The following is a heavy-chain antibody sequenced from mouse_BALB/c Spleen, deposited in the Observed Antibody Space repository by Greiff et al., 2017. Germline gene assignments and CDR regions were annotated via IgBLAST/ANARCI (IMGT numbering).Heavy chain of an antibody. CDR1: GFAFSSYD. D-gene: IGHD2-4*01. CDR2: ISSGGGST. V-gene: IGHV5-12-1*01. CDR3: ARQNMITTEIFAY. J-gene: IGHJ3*01. Sequence: EVNVVESGGGLVKPGGSLKLSCAASGFAFSSYDMSWVRQTPEKRLEWVAYISSGGGSTYYPDTVKGRFTISRDNAKNTLYLQMSSLKSEDTAMYYCARQNMITTEIFAYWGQGTLVTVSA.